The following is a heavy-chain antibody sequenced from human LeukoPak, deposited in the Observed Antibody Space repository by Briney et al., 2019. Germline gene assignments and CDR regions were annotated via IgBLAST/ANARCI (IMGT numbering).Heavy chain of an antibody. CDR3: ATVYSSGWYYDY. J-gene: IGHJ4*02. V-gene: IGHV1-2*02. Sequence: ASVKVSCKASGYTFTAYYMHWVRQAPGQGLEWMGWINPNSGGTNYAQKFQGRVTLTRDTSISTAYMEMSRLTSDDTAVYYCATVYSSGWYYDYWGQGTLVTVST. CDR1: GYTFTAYY. CDR2: INPNSGGT. D-gene: IGHD6-19*01.